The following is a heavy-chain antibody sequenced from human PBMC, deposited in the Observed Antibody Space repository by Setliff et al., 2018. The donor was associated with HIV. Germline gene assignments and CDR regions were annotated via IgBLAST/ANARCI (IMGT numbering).Heavy chain of an antibody. CDR1: GGSISSSSYY. V-gene: IGHV4-39*07. CDR2: FHYSGST. J-gene: IGHJ5*02. Sequence: SETLSLTCNVSGGSISSSSYYWGWIRQPPGKGLEWIGSFHYSGSTSYNPSLRSRVTISVDTSKNQLSLKLSSVTAADTAVYYCARDPGGLYCRSTSCQGGCFDPWGQGTLVTVSS. CDR3: ARDPGGLYCRSTSCQGGCFDP. D-gene: IGHD2-2*01.